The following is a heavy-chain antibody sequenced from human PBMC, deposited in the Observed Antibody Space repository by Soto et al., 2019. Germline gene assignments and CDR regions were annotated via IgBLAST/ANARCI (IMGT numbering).Heavy chain of an antibody. CDR3: AKSMIASGGVIGYCHNGMDV. V-gene: IGHV1-69*01. J-gene: IGHJ6*02. CDR2: IIPKFGTA. CDR1: GDTFSRSA. Sequence: QVQLVQSGAEVKEPGSSVKVSCKASGDTFSRSAITWVRQAPGQGLEWMGGIIPKFGTANYAQKLKGRVTISADEFTTTAYMELSSLRSEDTAVYYCAKSMIASGGVIGYCHNGMDVWGQGTTVTVAS. D-gene: IGHD3-16*02.